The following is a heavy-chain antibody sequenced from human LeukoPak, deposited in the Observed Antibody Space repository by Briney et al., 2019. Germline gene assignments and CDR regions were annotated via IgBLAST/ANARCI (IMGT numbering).Heavy chain of an antibody. J-gene: IGHJ4*02. V-gene: IGHV3-7*03. CDR2: IKQDGSEK. CDR3: ARERYFDWLLRGYFDY. Sequence: GGSLRLSCAASGFTFSSYWMSWVRQAPGKGLEWVANIKQDGSEKYYVDSVKGRFTISRDNAKNSLYLQMNSLRAEDTAVYYCARERYFDWLLRGYFDYWGQGTLVTVSS. D-gene: IGHD3-9*01. CDR1: GFTFSSYW.